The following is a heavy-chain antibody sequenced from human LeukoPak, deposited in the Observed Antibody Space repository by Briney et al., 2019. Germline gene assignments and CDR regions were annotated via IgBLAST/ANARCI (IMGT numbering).Heavy chain of an antibody. J-gene: IGHJ4*02. CDR3: ASVPPSEYDILTGYYLWWHGYFDY. D-gene: IGHD3-9*01. CDR2: IYYSGST. V-gene: IGHV4-39*01. Sequence: PSETLSLTCTVSGGSISSSSYYWGWIRQPPGKGLEWIGSIYYSGSTYYNPSLKSRVTISVDTSKNQFSLKLSSVTAADTAVYYCASVPPSEYDILTGYYLWWHGYFDYWGQGTLVTVSS. CDR1: GGSISSSSYY.